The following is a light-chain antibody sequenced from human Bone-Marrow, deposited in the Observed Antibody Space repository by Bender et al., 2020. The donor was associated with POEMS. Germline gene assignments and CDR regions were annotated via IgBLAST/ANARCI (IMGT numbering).Light chain of an antibody. J-gene: IGLJ2*01. CDR2: EST. CDR3: QAWDSRTFVV. Sequence: GTSSDVAAYNLVSWYQHHPGKAPRLMIYESTERPSGVPDRFSGSKAGNTASLFVSGLQADDEADYYCQAWDSRTFVVFGGGTKLTVL. V-gene: IGLV2-8*01. CDR1: SSDVAAYNL.